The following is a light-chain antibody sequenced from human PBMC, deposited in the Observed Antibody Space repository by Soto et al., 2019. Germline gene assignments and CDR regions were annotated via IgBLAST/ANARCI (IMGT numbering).Light chain of an antibody. J-gene: IGKJ5*01. CDR3: QQYNNWPPIT. Sequence: EKGMTQSPATLSVSPGERATLSCRASQSVSSNLAWYQQKPGQAPRLLIYGASTRATGIPARFSGSGSGTEFTLTISSLQSEDFAVYYCQQYNNWPPITVGQGTRLEIK. CDR2: GAS. V-gene: IGKV3-15*01. CDR1: QSVSSN.